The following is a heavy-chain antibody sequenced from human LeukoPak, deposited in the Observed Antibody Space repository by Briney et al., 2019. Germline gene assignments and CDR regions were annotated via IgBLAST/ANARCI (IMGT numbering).Heavy chain of an antibody. Sequence: GGSLRLSCAAAGFTFNHYGMHWVRQAPGRGLEWVAVIWSDGTNQYYADSVKGRFTISRDDSGNTVYLQMNSLRPEDTGVYYCARDAQRGFDYSNSLEYWGQGTPVTVST. V-gene: IGHV3-33*01. J-gene: IGHJ4*02. D-gene: IGHD4-11*01. CDR1: GFTFNHYG. CDR3: ARDAQRGFDYSNSLEY. CDR2: IWSDGTNQ.